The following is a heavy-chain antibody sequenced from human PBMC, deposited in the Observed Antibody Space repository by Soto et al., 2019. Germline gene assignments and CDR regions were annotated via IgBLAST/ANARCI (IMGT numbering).Heavy chain of an antibody. V-gene: IGHV1-18*01. CDR2: ISTYNGNP. Sequence: QVQLVQSGPEVKKPGASVKVSCKASGYTFTSYGISWVRQAPGQGLEWMGWISTYNGNPNYVQKPQGRFTMTTDTSTSTAYMELRSLRSDDTAVFYCARAPLYSPSTKNAFDIWGQGTVVTVSS. J-gene: IGHJ3*02. CDR1: GYTFTSYG. D-gene: IGHD5-12*01. CDR3: ARAPLYSPSTKNAFDI.